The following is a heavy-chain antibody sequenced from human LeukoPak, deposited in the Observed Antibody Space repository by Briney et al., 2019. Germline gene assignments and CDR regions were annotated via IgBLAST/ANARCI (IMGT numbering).Heavy chain of an antibody. D-gene: IGHD1-26*01. V-gene: IGHV3-21*01. CDR1: GFTFSSYS. J-gene: IGHJ3*02. Sequence: GGSLRLSCAASGFTFSSYSMNWVRQAPGKGLEWVSSISSSSSYIYYADSVKGRFTISRDNAKNSLYLQMNSLRAEDTAVYYCARAADGGSAYDAFDIWGQGTMVTVSS. CDR3: ARAADGGSAYDAFDI. CDR2: ISSSSSYI.